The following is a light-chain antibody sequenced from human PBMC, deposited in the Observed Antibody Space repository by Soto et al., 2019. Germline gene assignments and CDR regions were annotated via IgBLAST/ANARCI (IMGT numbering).Light chain of an antibody. CDR2: AAS. CDR3: QQYSDWPLVT. J-gene: IGKJ4*01. V-gene: IGKV3-15*01. Sequence: EIVMTQSPATLSVSLGERATLSCRASQSVGTYLAWYQQTPGQPPSLLIFAASTRATGIPARFSGTGSGSDFTLTINGLQSEDFAVYSCQQYSDWPLVTFGGGTRVEIK. CDR1: QSVGTY.